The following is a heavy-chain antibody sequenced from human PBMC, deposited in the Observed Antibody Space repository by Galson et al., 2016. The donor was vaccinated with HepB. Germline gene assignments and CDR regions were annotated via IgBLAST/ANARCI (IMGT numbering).Heavy chain of an antibody. Sequence: SLRLSCAASGFTFSDYAMHWVRQAPGKGLEWVSLISYDASNKYNADSVKGRFTISRDNSKNILYLQMNSLRTEDTAVYFCVRDPVVGATPRFDYWGQGTLVTVSS. J-gene: IGHJ4*02. D-gene: IGHD1-26*01. CDR3: VRDPVVGATPRFDY. CDR1: GFTFSDYA. CDR2: ISYDASNK. V-gene: IGHV3-30-3*01.